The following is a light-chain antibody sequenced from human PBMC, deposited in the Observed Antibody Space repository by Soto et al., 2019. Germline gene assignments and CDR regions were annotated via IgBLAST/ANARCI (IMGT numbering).Light chain of an antibody. V-gene: IGKV3-11*01. Sequence: EIVLTQSTGTLSLSPGERATLSCRASQSVSSHLAWYQQKPGQAPRLLIYDASNRATGIPARFSGSGSGTDFTLTISSLEPEDFGVYHCVQRTTWPWTCGQGSKVEMK. CDR2: DAS. J-gene: IGKJ1*01. CDR3: VQRTTWPWT. CDR1: QSVSSH.